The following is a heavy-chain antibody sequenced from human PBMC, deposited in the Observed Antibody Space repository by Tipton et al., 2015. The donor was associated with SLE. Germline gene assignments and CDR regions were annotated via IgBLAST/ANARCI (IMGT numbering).Heavy chain of an antibody. CDR3: ARVQAYEGFDP. CDR1: GGSISSGSYY. CDR2: MYRSGTT. Sequence: TLSLTCTVSGGSISSGSYYWSWIRQPPGKGLEWIGYMYRSGTTKYNPSLKSRVTISVDTSKNQFSLKLSSVTAADTAVYYCARVQAYEGFDPWGQGTLVTVSS. D-gene: IGHD3-16*01. V-gene: IGHV4-61*01. J-gene: IGHJ5*02.